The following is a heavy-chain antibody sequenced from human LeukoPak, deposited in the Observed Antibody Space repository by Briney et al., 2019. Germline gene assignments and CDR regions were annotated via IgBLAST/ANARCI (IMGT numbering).Heavy chain of an antibody. J-gene: IGHJ4*02. CDR2: TSYDGFNK. D-gene: IGHD5-18*01. Sequence: PGGSLRLSWAASGFTFSSYAMHWVRQSLGKGLEWVAVTSYDGFNKYYADSVKGRFTISRDNSKNTLYLQMNSLRAEDTAVYYCAKTKGYSYGYYFDYWGQGTLVTVSS. V-gene: IGHV3-30*18. CDR3: AKTKGYSYGYYFDY. CDR1: GFTFSSYA.